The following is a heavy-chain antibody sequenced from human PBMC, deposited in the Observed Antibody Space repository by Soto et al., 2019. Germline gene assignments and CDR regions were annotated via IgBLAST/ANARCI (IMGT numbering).Heavy chain of an antibody. CDR2: ISYDGSNK. Sequence: GGSLRLSCAASGFTFSSYGMHWVRQAPGKGLEWVAVISYDGSNKYYADSVKGRFTISRDNSKNTLYLQMNSLRAEDTAVYYCAKGVSSWGQGTLVTVSS. D-gene: IGHD6-13*01. CDR1: GFTFSSYG. CDR3: AKGVSS. V-gene: IGHV3-30*18. J-gene: IGHJ5*02.